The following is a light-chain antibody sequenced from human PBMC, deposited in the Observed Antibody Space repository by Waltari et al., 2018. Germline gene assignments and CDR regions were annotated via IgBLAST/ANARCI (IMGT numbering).Light chain of an antibody. V-gene: IGLV8-61*01. CDR2: NTN. CDR1: SGSVSTYYY. J-gene: IGLJ3*02. CDR3: VLYLGRGISM. Sequence: QTLVTLEPSFSVSPGGTVTRTCGLSSGSVSTYYYPSLYQQTPGQAPPTVIYNTNSRSYGVPDRFSGSILGDKAALTIAGAQATDESDYYCVLYLGRGISMFGGGTKLTVL.